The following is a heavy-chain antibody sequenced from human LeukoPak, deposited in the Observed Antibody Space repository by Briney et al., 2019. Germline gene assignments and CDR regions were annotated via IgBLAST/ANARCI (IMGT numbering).Heavy chain of an antibody. Sequence: SETLSLTCTVSGGSISSGSYYWSWIRQPAGKGLEWIRRIYTSGSTNYNPSLKSRVTISVDTSKNQFSLKLSSVTAADTAVYYCARSSRGGATTPRGPFDYWGQGTLVTVSS. V-gene: IGHV4-61*02. D-gene: IGHD1-26*01. J-gene: IGHJ4*02. CDR1: GGSISSGSYY. CDR3: ARSSRGGATTPRGPFDY. CDR2: IYTSGST.